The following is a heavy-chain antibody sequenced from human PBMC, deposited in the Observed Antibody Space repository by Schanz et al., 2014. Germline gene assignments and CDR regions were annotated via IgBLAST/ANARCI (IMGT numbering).Heavy chain of an antibody. CDR2: MNPNSGNT. D-gene: IGHD3-9*01. CDR3: ARETTIITGGAFDV. V-gene: IGHV1-8*02. CDR1: GYTFTSYD. Sequence: QVQLVQSGAEVKKPGVSVKVSCEASGYTFTSYDINWVRQAPGQGLEWMGWMNPNSGNTGYAQKFQGRVTMTRHTAISTAYMELRGLRSDDTAVYYCARETTIITGGAFDVWGQGTMVTVSS. J-gene: IGHJ3*01.